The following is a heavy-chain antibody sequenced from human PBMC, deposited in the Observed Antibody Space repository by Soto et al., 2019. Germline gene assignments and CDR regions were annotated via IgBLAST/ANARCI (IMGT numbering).Heavy chain of an antibody. Sequence: QGQRVQSGGEVKKPGSSVKVSCKASGGTFSSYAISWVRQAPGHGLEWMGGIIPIFGTANYAQKFQGRVTITADESTSTDYMELSRLRSEDTAVYYCALDYGGAFDIWGQGTMVAVSS. CDR1: GGTFSSYA. V-gene: IGHV1-69*01. D-gene: IGHD4-17*01. CDR3: ALDYGGAFDI. CDR2: IIPIFGTA. J-gene: IGHJ3*02.